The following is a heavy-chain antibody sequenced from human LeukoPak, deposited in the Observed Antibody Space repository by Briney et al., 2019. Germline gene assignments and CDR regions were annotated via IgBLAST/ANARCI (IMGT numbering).Heavy chain of an antibody. J-gene: IGHJ3*02. CDR3: AKTRSTNPDDAFDI. V-gene: IGHV3-53*01. CDR1: GFTVSRKY. D-gene: IGHD5/OR15-5a*01. Sequence: PGGSLRLSCAASGFTVSRKYMAWVRQAPGKGLEWDSTLYTDGKTYYTDSVEGRFTISRDEFQNTLDLQMNFLRAEDTAVYYCAKTRSTNPDDAFDIWGHGTLVTVSS. CDR2: LYTDGKT.